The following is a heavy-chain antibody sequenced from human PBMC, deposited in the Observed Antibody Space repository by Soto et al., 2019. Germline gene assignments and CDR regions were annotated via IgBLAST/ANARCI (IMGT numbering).Heavy chain of an antibody. CDR1: GFTFSSYA. CDR3: AKVGGTSHPPIPVDY. CDR2: ISGSGGRTYYAKTST. V-gene: IGHV3-23*01. J-gene: IGHJ4*02. Sequence: EVQLLESGGGLVQPGGSLRLSCAASGFTFSSYAMNWLRQAPGKGLEWVSTISGSGGRTYYAKTSTYYADSVKGRFTISTDTSKNTLYLQMNRLRAEDTAVYYCAKVGGTSHPPIPVDYWGQGTLVTVSS. D-gene: IGHD2-2*02.